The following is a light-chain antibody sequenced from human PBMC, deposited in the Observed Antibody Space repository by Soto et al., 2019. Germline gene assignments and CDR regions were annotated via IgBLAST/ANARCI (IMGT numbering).Light chain of an antibody. CDR3: SLYAGTNSVV. CDR1: SSDIGAYKF. CDR2: EVS. Sequence: QSVLTQPPSASGSPGQSVAISCTGTSSDIGAYKFVSWYQQHPGKAPKLIIYEVSRRPSGVPDRFSGSKSGNTASLTVSGLLAEDEDDYYCSLYAGTNSVVFGGWTQVTVL. V-gene: IGLV2-8*01. J-gene: IGLJ2*01.